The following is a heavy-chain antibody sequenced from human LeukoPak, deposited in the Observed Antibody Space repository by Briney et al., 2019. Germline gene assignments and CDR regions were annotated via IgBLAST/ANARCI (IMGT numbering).Heavy chain of an antibody. CDR2: IYYSGST. CDR1: GGSISSGDYY. V-gene: IGHV4-30-4*01. D-gene: IGHD3-10*01. CDR3: ARGLLCPGGFDP. J-gene: IGHJ5*02. Sequence: PSETLSLTCTVSGGSISSGDYYWSWLRQPPGKGLEWIGYIYYSGSTYYNPSLKSRVTISVDTSKNQFSLKLSSVTAADTAVYYCARGLLCPGGFDPWGQGTLVTVSS.